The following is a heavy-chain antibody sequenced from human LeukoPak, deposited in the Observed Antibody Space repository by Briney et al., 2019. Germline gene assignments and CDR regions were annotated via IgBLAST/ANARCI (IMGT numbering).Heavy chain of an antibody. CDR3: HIRSYYYGSGSYYIKHWRAFDI. V-gene: IGHV1-46*01. J-gene: IGHJ3*02. CDR2: INPSGGST. D-gene: IGHD3-10*01. Sequence: GASVKVSCKASGYTFTSYYMHWVRQAPGQGLEWMGIINPSGGSTSYAQKFQGRVTMTRDTSTSTVYMELSSLRSEDTAVYYCHIRSYYYGSGSYYIKHWRAFDIWGQGTMVTVSS. CDR1: GYTFTSYY.